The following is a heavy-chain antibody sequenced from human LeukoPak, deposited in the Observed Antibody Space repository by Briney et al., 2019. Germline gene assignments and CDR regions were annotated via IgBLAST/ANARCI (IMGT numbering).Heavy chain of an antibody. CDR1: GGSISSYY. CDR3: ARSNGSGSYYFDY. D-gene: IGHD3-10*01. CDR2: IYYSGST. V-gene: IGHV4-59*13. Sequence: SETLSLTCTASGGSISSYYWSWIRQPPGKGLEWIGYIYYSGSTNYNPSLKSRVTISVDTSKNQFSLKLSSVTAADTAVYYCARSNGSGSYYFDYWGQGTLVTVSS. J-gene: IGHJ4*02.